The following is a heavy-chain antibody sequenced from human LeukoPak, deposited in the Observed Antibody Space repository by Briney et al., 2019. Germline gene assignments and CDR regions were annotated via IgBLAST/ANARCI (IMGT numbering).Heavy chain of an antibody. D-gene: IGHD6-19*01. V-gene: IGHV1-18*01. J-gene: IGHJ5*02. CDR1: GYTFTSYG. Sequence: ASVKVSCKASGYTFTSYGISWVRQAPGQGLEWMGWISAYNGNTNYAQKLQGRVTMTTDTSTSTAYMELRSLRSDDTAVYYCARVKERAVAASWFDPWGQGTLVTVSS. CDR2: ISAYNGNT. CDR3: ARVKERAVAASWFDP.